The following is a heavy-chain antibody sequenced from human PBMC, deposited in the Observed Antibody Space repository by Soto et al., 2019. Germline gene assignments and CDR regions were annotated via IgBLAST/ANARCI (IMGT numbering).Heavy chain of an antibody. Sequence: PSETLSLTCAVSGGSISGSYCYWVWLRQSPGKGPEWIGSVFYTGFTSYNPSLESRVSVSVDTSKNQFSLKVSGVSAADTAVYYCVRDYMARGRDSNWFDPWGQGTLVTVSS. D-gene: IGHD3-10*01. CDR2: VFYTGFT. V-gene: IGHV4-39*02. CDR1: GGSISGSYCY. CDR3: VRDYMARGRDSNWFDP. J-gene: IGHJ5*02.